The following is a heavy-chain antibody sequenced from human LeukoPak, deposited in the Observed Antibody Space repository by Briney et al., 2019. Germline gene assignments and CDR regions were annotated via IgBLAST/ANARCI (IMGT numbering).Heavy chain of an antibody. D-gene: IGHD3-10*01. CDR2: ISGSGGST. CDR3: AKNQGGFGELFMIDY. V-gene: IGHV3-23*01. Sequence: GGSLRLSCAASGFTFSSYAMSWVRQAPGKRLEWVSAISGSGGSTYYADSVKGRFTISRDNSKNTLYLQMNSLRAEDTAVYYCAKNQGGFGELFMIDYWGQGTLVTVSS. CDR1: GFTFSSYA. J-gene: IGHJ4*02.